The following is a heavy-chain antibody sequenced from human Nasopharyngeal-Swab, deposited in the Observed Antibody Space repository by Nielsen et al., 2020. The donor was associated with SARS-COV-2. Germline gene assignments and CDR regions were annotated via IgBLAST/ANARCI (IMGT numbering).Heavy chain of an antibody. CDR1: GFNFKMRA. D-gene: IGHD3-10*01. CDR2: FPYDGTHK. V-gene: IGHV3-30*19. Sequence: GESLKISCAASGFNFKMRAMDWVRQAPGKGLEWVAVFPYDGTHKNYADSVKGRFTISRDASKNTVYLEMNSLRAEDTAVYFCARGTNGSLSPFDFWGQGLLVTVSS. CDR3: ARGTNGSLSPFDF. J-gene: IGHJ4*02.